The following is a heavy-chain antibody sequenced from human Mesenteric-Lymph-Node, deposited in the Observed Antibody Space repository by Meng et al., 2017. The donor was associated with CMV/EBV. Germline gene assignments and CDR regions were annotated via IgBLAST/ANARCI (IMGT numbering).Heavy chain of an antibody. CDR1: GRDISKRKW. CDR3: ARKAEYNWFDP. J-gene: IGHJ5*02. V-gene: IGHV4-4*02. Sequence: TGAVSGRDISKRKWRRWVRQPPGKGMERSGEIYHSGSTNYNPSLKSRVTISVDKSKNQFALKLSSVTAADTAVYYCARKAEYNWFDPWGQGTLVTVSS. CDR2: IYHSGST. D-gene: IGHD3-10*01.